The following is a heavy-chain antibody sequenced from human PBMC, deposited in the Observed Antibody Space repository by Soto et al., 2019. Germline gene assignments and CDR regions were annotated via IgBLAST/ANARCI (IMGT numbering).Heavy chain of an antibody. V-gene: IGHV3-23*01. D-gene: IGHD6-13*01. CDR2: ISGSGGST. J-gene: IGHJ4*02. Sequence: EVQLLESGGGLVQPGGSLRLSCAASGFTFSNYAVTWVRQAPGKGLEGVSTISGSGGSTYYADSVKGRFTISRDNSKITLYLQMNSLRAEDTAVYYCAKDQGSSWYEIDYWGQGTLVTVSS. CDR3: AKDQGSSWYEIDY. CDR1: GFTFSNYA.